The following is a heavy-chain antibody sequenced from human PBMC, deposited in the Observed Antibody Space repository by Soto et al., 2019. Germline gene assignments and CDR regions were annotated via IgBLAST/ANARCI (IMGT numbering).Heavy chain of an antibody. CDR1: GVTLSGYY. V-gene: IGHV4-59*01. CDR2: IYFNGTT. J-gene: IGHJ4*02. CDR3: ARGRGTHKF. Sequence: SETLSLTCSVSGVTLSGYYWSWSRQTPGKTLEWIGCIYFNGTTNYNPSLKSPVTISLDMSKNQFSLKLRSVTATDTAVYHCARGRGTHKFWGRGALVTVSS. D-gene: IGHD3-16*01.